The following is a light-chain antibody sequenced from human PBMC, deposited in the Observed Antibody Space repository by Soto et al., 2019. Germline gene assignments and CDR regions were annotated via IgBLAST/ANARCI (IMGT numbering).Light chain of an antibody. CDR3: QQYGPSPRT. J-gene: IGKJ1*01. V-gene: IGKV3-20*01. CDR1: QSVSSNY. CDR2: AAS. Sequence: EIVLTQSPGTLSLSPGERATLSCRASQSVSSNYLAWYQQKPGQAPRLLIYAASSRITGIPDRFSGSGSGTDFTLTISRLEPEDFAVYHFQQYGPSPRTFGQGTKVEIK.